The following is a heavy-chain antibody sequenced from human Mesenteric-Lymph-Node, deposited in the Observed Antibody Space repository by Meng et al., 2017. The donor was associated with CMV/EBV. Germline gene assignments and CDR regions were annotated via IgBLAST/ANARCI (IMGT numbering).Heavy chain of an antibody. Sequence: GESLKISCAGSEFTVSSNYMSWVRKAPGKGLDWVSTIYTGGSTYYADSVKGRFTISRDNSKNTLYLQMNSLRAEDTAVYYCAKAPITFGGVIVGFDYWGQGTLVTVSS. J-gene: IGHJ4*02. CDR3: AKAPITFGGVIVGFDY. D-gene: IGHD3-16*02. V-gene: IGHV3-53*01. CDR2: IYTGGST. CDR1: EFTVSSNY.